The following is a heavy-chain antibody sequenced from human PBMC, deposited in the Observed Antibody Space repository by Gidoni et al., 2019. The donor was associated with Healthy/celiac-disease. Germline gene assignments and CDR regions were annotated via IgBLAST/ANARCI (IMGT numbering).Heavy chain of an antibody. J-gene: IGHJ4*02. D-gene: IGHD6-13*01. CDR3: ATAPFWSQQLVLKHY. CDR1: GFPFSSYA. V-gene: IGHV3-23*01. CDR2: ISGSGGST. Sequence: EAQLLESGGGLVQPGGSLRLSCAASGFPFSSYAMSWVRQAPGKGLEWVSAISGSGGSTYYADSVKGRFTISRDNSKNTLYLQMNSLRAEDTAVYYCATAPFWSQQLVLKHYWGQGTLVTVSS.